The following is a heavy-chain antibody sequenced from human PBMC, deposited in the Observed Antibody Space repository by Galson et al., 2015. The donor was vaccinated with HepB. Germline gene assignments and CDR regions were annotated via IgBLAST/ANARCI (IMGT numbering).Heavy chain of an antibody. CDR1: GFSISTNY. CDR3: ARNYDDSWADDADYFAY. V-gene: IGHV3-53*01. J-gene: IGHJ4*02. CDR2: IFSGGRT. Sequence: SLRLSCAASGFSISTNYMSWVRQAPGKGLEWVSNIFSGGRTYYADSMKGRSTISRDISKNTLYLQMNSLRGEDTAVYYCARNYDDSWADDADYFAYWGQGTLVTVSS. D-gene: IGHD3-3*01.